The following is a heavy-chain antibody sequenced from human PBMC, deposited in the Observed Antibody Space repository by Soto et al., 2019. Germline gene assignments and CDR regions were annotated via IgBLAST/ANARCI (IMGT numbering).Heavy chain of an antibody. J-gene: IGHJ6*03. D-gene: IGHD5-12*01. CDR2: INHSGST. Sequence: QVQLQQWGAGLLNPSETLSLTCAVYGVSFSGYSWSWILQPPGKGLEWIGEINHSGSTNYNPSLNSRVTISVDTSKNQFSLKLSSVTAAGSAVYYCSRGSNIVDKGYRHPYYYYYIDVWGKGTTVTVS. CDR1: GVSFSGYS. V-gene: IGHV4-34*01. CDR3: SRGSNIVDKGYRHPYYYYYIDV.